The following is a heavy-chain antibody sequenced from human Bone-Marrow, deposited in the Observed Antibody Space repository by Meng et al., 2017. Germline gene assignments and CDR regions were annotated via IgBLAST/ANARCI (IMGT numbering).Heavy chain of an antibody. V-gene: IGHV3-74*02. D-gene: IGHD7-27*01. J-gene: IGHJ4*02. CDR1: GYTFTSYY. CDR2: INSDGSST. Sequence: VQAVQSGAELKQPGASVKVSSKASGYTFTSYYMHWVRQAPGKGLVWVSRINSDGSSTSYADSVKGRFTISRDNAKNTLYLQMNSLTAEDTAIYYCARVAWGFDYWGQGTLVTVSS. CDR3: ARVAWGFDY.